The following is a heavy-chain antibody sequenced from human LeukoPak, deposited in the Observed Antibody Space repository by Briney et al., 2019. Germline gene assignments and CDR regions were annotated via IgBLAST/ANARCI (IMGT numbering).Heavy chain of an antibody. J-gene: IGHJ6*03. CDR2: ISAYNGNT. CDR3: ARFGYGVEYYYMDV. D-gene: IGHD4-17*01. V-gene: IGHV1-18*01. CDR1: GYTFTSYG. Sequence: ASVKVSCKASGYTFTSYGISWVRQAPGQGLEWMGWISAYNGNTNYAQKLQGRVTMTTDTSTSTAYMELRSLRSEDTAVYYCARFGYGVEYYYMDVWGKGTTVTISS.